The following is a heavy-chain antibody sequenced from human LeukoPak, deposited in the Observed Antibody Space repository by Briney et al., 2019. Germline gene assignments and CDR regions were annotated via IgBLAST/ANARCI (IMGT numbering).Heavy chain of an antibody. D-gene: IGHD2-21*02. CDR3: AREGIVVVTAIHYYYYYGMDV. Sequence: SETLSLTCTVSGGSITSYYWSWIRQPPGKGLEWIGHIYYTGRTRYNPSLRSRVTISLDTSMTQFSLRLSSVTAADTAVYYCAREGIVVVTAIHYYYYYGMDVWGQGTTVTVSS. V-gene: IGHV4-59*12. CDR2: IYYTGRT. J-gene: IGHJ6*02. CDR1: GGSITSYY.